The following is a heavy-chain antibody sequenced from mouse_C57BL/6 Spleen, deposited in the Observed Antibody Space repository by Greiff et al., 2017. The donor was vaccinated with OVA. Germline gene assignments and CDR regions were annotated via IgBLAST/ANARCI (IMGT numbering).Heavy chain of an antibody. CDR2: IDPSDSYT. CDR1: GYTFTSYW. J-gene: IGHJ4*01. CDR3: ASGYSNYEGSAMDY. Sequence: QVQLQQSGAELVMPGASVKLSCKASGYTFTSYWMHWVKQRPGQGLEWIGEIDPSDSYTNYNQKFKGKSTLTVDKSSSTAYMQLSSLTSEDSAVYYCASGYSNYEGSAMDYWGQGTSVTVSS. V-gene: IGHV1-69*01. D-gene: IGHD2-5*01.